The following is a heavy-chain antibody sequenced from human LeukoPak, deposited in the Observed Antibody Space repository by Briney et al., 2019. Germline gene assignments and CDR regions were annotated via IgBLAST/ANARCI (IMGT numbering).Heavy chain of an antibody. CDR1: GFIFSSYG. CDR2: ISSGSSAI. V-gene: IGHV3-48*02. D-gene: IGHD5-12*01. CDR3: ASGYDSTSSFVY. J-gene: IGHJ4*02. Sequence: GGSLRLSCAASGFIFSSYGMNWVRQAPGKGLEWVSYISSGSSAIFYADSVKGRFTISRDNADNSLHLQMHSLRDEDTAVYYCASGYDSTSSFVYWGQGTLVTVSS.